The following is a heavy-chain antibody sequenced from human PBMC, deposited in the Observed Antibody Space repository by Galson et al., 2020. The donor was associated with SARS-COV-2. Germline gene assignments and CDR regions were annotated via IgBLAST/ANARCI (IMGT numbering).Heavy chain of an antibody. V-gene: IGHV3-23*01. J-gene: IGHJ4*02. CDR1: GFTFSSYA. CDR2: ISGSGGST. CDR3: AKGLGDSSGYYPLGNDY. D-gene: IGHD3-22*01. Sequence: GGSLRLSCAASGFTFSSYAMSWVRQAPGKGLEWVSAISGSGGSTYYADSVKGRFTISRDNSKNTLYLQMNSLRAEDTAVYYCAKGLGDSSGYYPLGNDYWGQGTLVTVSS.